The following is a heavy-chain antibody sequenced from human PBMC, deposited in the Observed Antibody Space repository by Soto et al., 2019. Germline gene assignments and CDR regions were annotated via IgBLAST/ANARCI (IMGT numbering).Heavy chain of an antibody. CDR3: ARVSGDIVIMGDDIVTRGSAFDI. D-gene: IGHD2-8*01. J-gene: IGHJ3*02. CDR2: ISAYNGNT. Sequence: ASVKVSCKASGYTFTSYGISWVRQAPGQGLEWMGWISAYNGNTNYAQKLQGRVTMTTDTSTSTAYMELGSLRSDDTAVYYCARVSGDIVIMGDDIVTRGSAFDIWGQETMVTVSS. CDR1: GYTFTSYG. V-gene: IGHV1-18*01.